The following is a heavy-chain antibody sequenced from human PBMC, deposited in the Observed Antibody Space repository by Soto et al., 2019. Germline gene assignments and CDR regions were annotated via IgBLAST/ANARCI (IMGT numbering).Heavy chain of an antibody. V-gene: IGHV5-51*01. D-gene: IGHD3-9*01. Sequence: GESLKISCKGSGYSFTSYWIGWVRQMPGKGLEWMGIIYPGDSDTRYSPSFQGQVTISADKSISTAYLQWSSLKASDTAMYYCARVHYDILTGYVAYYFDYWGQGTLVTVSS. J-gene: IGHJ4*02. CDR2: IYPGDSDT. CDR3: ARVHYDILTGYVAYYFDY. CDR1: GYSFTSYW.